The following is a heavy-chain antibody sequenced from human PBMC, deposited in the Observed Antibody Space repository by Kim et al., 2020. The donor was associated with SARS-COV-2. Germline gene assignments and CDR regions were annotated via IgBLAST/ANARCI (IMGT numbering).Heavy chain of an antibody. D-gene: IGHD2-15*01. Sequence: SETLSLTCTVSGGSISSYYWSWIRQPPGKGLEWIGYIYYSGSTNYTPSLKSRVTISVDTSKNQFSLKLSSVTAAATAVYYCARWGLYCSGGSCRDYWGQGTLVTVSS. V-gene: IGHV4-59*01. CDR3: ARWGLYCSGGSCRDY. CDR1: GGSISSYY. J-gene: IGHJ4*02. CDR2: IYYSGST.